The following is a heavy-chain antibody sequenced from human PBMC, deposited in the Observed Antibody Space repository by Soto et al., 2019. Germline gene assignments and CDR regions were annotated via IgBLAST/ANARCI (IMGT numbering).Heavy chain of an antibody. D-gene: IGHD2-15*01. CDR2: IDPSDSYT. CDR3: AREKVVAASQANYYYYGMDV. V-gene: IGHV5-10-1*01. J-gene: IGHJ6*02. CDR1: GNSFTSYW. Sequence: PXESLKLSWKGSGNSFTSYWSSLVRQMPGKGLEWMGRIDPSDSYTNYSPSFQGHVTISADKSISTAYLQWSSLKASDTAMYYCAREKVVAASQANYYYYGMDVWGQGTTVTVS.